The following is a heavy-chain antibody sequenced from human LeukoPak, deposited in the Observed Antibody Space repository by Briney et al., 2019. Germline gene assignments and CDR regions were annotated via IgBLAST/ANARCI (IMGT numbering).Heavy chain of an antibody. CDR3: AKDQSVYYDSSGYYY. J-gene: IGHJ4*02. D-gene: IGHD3-22*01. Sequence: PGGSLRLSCAASGFTFSSYAMSWVRQAPGKGLEWVSAISGGGGSTYYADSVKGRFTISRDNSKNTLYLQMNSLRAEDTAVYYCAKDQSVYYDSSGYYYWGQGTLVTVSS. V-gene: IGHV3-23*01. CDR2: ISGGGGST. CDR1: GFTFSSYA.